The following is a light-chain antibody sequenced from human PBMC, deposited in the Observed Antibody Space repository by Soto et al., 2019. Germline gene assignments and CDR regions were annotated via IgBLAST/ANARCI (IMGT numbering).Light chain of an antibody. CDR2: AAS. Sequence: QMTQSPSSLSASIGDRVSITCRARQSITNYLNWYQQIPGEAPKLLIYAASSLQDGVPARFSGSGSGTDFTLTISSLQPEDFATYYCQQSDSAPPFGQGTKVEIK. CDR1: QSITNY. CDR3: QQSDSAPP. J-gene: IGKJ2*01. V-gene: IGKV1-39*01.